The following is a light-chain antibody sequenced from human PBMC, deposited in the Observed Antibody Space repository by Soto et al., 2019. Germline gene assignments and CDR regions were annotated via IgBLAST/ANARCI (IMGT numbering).Light chain of an antibody. CDR3: QQTYSVPLS. CDR2: GAS. Sequence: DIQMTQSPSSLSASVGDRLTISCRASQRIGTSLNWFQQKPGEAPKFLIYGASSLQSGVPSRFSGSGSATDFTLTISSVQPEDFATYYCQQTYSVPLSFGGGTKVDIK. V-gene: IGKV1-39*01. J-gene: IGKJ4*01. CDR1: QRIGTS.